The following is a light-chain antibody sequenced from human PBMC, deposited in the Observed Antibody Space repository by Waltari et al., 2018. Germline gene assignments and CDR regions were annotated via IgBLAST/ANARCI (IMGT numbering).Light chain of an antibody. J-gene: IGKJ1*01. CDR1: EAINKW. CDR3: QQYNRFSP. Sequence: DTQLSQFPSTLAASVGDRVTITCRAREAINKWLAWYQQKPGKAPKVLIYDASTLQSGFPSRFSGSGSGTEFTLTIDSLQLDDFATYYCQQYNRFSPFGQGTNVEVK. CDR2: DAS. V-gene: IGKV1-5*01.